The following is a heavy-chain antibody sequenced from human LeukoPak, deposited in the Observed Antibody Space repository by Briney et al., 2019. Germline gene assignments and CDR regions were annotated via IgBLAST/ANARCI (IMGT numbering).Heavy chain of an antibody. D-gene: IGHD2-8*01. Sequence: ASVKVSCKASGYTFTSYYMHWVRQAPGQGLEWMGIINPSGGSTSYAQKFQGRVTMTRDTSTSTVYMELSSLRSDDTAVYYCARGDRIVLMVYAIYGGYYFDYWGQGTLVTVSS. CDR1: GYTFTSYY. CDR2: INPSGGST. V-gene: IGHV1-46*01. J-gene: IGHJ4*02. CDR3: ARGDRIVLMVYAIYGGYYFDY.